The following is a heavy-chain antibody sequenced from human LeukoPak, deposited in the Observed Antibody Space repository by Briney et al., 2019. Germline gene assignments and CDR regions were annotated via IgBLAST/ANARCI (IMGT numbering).Heavy chain of an antibody. Sequence: PGGSLRLSCAASGFTFSSYGMHWVRQAPGKGLEWVAFIRYDGSNKYYADSVKGRFTISRDNSKNTLYLQMNSLRAEDTAVYYCAKDRGYYDSSGYYYFDYWGQGTLVTVSS. D-gene: IGHD3-22*01. CDR3: AKDRGYYDSSGYYYFDY. CDR2: IRYDGSNK. CDR1: GFTFSSYG. V-gene: IGHV3-30*02. J-gene: IGHJ4*02.